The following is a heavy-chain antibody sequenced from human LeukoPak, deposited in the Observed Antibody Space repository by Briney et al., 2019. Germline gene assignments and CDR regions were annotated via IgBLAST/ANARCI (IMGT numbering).Heavy chain of an antibody. CDR1: GFTVSSNY. CDR3: AREWAGSGNNHFDI. Sequence: GGSLRLSCAASGFTVSSNYMSWVRQAPGKGLEWVSVIYSRGGTYYADSVKGRFNISRDISKNTLYLQMNNVRGEDTAVYYCAREWAGSGNNHFDIWGQGTMVTVSS. V-gene: IGHV3-53*01. J-gene: IGHJ3*02. D-gene: IGHD1/OR15-1a*01. CDR2: IYSRGGT.